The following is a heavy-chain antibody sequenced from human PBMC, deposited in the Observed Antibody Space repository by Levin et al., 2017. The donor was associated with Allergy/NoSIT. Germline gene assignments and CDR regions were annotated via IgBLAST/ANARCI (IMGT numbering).Heavy chain of an antibody. Sequence: GGSLRLSCAASGFTFSPYSMNWVRQAPGKGLEWVSSISSSGSYIYYRDSVKGRFTISRDNAKNSLYLEMNSLRADDAAVYYGECEPERGKWFDPWGQGTLVTVSS. CDR3: ECEPERGKWFDP. CDR1: GFTFSPYS. CDR2: ISSSGSYI. V-gene: IGHV3-21*01. J-gene: IGHJ5*02. D-gene: IGHD7-27*01.